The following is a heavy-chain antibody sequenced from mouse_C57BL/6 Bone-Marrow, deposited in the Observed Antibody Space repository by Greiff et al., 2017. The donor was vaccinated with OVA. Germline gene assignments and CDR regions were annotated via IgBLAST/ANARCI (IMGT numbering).Heavy chain of an antibody. V-gene: IGHV2-6*01. D-gene: IGHD2-4*01. CDR2: IWGVGST. Sequence: VQGVESGPGLVAPSQSLSITCTVSGFSLTSYGVDWVRQSPGKGLEWLGVIWGVGSTNYNSALKSRLSISKDNSKSQVFLKMNSLQTDDTAMYYCARLREGSYYAMDYWGQGTSVTVSS. CDR3: ARLREGSYYAMDY. J-gene: IGHJ4*01. CDR1: GFSLTSYG.